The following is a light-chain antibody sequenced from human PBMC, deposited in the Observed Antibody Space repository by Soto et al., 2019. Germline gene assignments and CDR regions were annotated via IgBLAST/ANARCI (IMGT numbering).Light chain of an antibody. CDR2: GAS. Sequence: EIVLTQSPDTLSLSQGESATLSCSASNSLSRSYIAWYQQKPVHAPRLLIYGASSRATGISDRFSGSGSGTDFTLTISSLEPEDFAVYYWQQHGSSSRTLRQGTKV. J-gene: IGKJ1*01. V-gene: IGKV3-20*01. CDR3: QQHGSSSRT. CDR1: NSLSRSY.